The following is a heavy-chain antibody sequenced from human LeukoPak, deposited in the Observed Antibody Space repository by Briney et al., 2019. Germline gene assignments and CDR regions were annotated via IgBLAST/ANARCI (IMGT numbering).Heavy chain of an antibody. CDR2: INPNSGRT. CDR1: GYTFTSSD. D-gene: IGHD6-13*01. CDR3: ARGRSGLAAAGTYDY. J-gene: IGHJ4*02. Sequence: ASVKVSCKASGYTFTSSDINWVRQAAGQGLEWMGWINPNSGRTGYAQKFQGRVTVTANTSISTAYMELRSLRFDDTAVYYCARGRSGLAAAGTYDYWGQGTLITVSS. V-gene: IGHV1-8*01.